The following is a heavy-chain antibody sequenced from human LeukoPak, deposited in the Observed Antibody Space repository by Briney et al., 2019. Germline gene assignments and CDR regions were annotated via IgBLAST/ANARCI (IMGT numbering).Heavy chain of an antibody. CDR1: GYSFTSYW. D-gene: IGHD2-21*01. Sequence: GESLKISCKGSGYSFTSYWIAWVRQMPGKGLEWMGIMYPPDSDTKYSPSFQGQVTISADKSISTAYLQWSSLKASDNAMYYCARLSVDGMDVWGQGTTVTVSS. CDR2: MYPPDSDT. V-gene: IGHV5-51*01. CDR3: ARLSVDGMDV. J-gene: IGHJ6*02.